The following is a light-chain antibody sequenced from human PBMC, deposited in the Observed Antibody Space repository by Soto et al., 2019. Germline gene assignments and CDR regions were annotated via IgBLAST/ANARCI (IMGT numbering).Light chain of an antibody. Sequence: QSVLTQPPSVSGAPGQRVTISCSGSSSNFGAGYAVQRYQQLPGTAPKLLIYGNNNRPSGVPDRFSGSKSGTSASLAITGLQAEDEADYYCQSYDSSLSAYVVFGGGTKLTVL. CDR3: QSYDSSLSAYVV. J-gene: IGLJ2*01. CDR1: SSNFGAGYA. V-gene: IGLV1-40*01. CDR2: GNN.